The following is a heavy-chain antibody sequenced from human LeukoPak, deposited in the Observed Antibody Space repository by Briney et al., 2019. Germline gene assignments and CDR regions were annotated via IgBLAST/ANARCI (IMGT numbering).Heavy chain of an antibody. V-gene: IGHV4-61*08. J-gene: IGHJ4*02. Sequence: SETLSLTCTVSGGSISSGGYYWSWIRQPPGKGLEWIGYIYYSGSTNYNPSLKSRVTISVDTSKNQFSLKLSSVTAADTAVYYCARLVDSSGYYYFDYWGQGTLVTVSS. CDR2: IYYSGST. CDR1: GGSISSGGYY. CDR3: ARLVDSSGYYYFDY. D-gene: IGHD3-22*01.